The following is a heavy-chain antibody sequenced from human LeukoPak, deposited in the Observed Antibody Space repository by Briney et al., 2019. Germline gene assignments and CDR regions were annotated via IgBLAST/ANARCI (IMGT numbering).Heavy chain of an antibody. V-gene: IGHV3-48*04. CDR2: ISSSSSTI. CDR1: GFTFSSYS. J-gene: IGHJ6*03. CDR3: ARDREYSSSSLYYYYYMDV. D-gene: IGHD6-6*01. Sequence: GGSLRLSCAASGFTFSSYSMNWVRQAPGKGLEGVSYISSSSSTIYYADSVKGRFTISRDNAKNSLYLQMNSLRAEDTAVYYCARDREYSSSSLYYYYYMDVWGKGTTVTVSS.